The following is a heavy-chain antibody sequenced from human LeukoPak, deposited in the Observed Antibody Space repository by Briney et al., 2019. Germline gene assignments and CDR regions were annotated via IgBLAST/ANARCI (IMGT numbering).Heavy chain of an antibody. CDR3: TRQGYGDYDGY. J-gene: IGHJ4*02. Sequence: GGSLRLSCAASGFTFSGSAMHWVRQASGKGLEWVGRIRSKANSYATAYAASVKGGFTISRDDSKNTAYLQMNSLKTEDTAVYYCTRQGYGDYDGYWGQGTLVTVSS. D-gene: IGHD4-17*01. CDR2: IRSKANSYAT. V-gene: IGHV3-73*01. CDR1: GFTFSGSA.